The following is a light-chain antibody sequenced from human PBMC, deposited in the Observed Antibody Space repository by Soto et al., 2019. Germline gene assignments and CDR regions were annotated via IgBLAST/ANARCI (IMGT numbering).Light chain of an antibody. J-gene: IGLJ1*01. CDR2: EVS. CDR3: SSYPGSDNVV. CDR1: SSDVGANNDY. V-gene: IGLV2-8*01. Sequence: QSALTQPPSASGSPGQSVTISCTGTSSDVGANNDYVSWSQQHPGKVPKLMIYEVSKRPPGVPDRFSGSKSGNTASLTVSGLQADDEADYYCSSYPGSDNVVFGTGTKVTVL.